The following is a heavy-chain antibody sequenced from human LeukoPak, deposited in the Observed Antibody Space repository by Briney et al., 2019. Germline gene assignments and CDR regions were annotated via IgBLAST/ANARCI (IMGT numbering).Heavy chain of an antibody. CDR3: AGIVGALFDY. CDR2: IYYSGST. V-gene: IGHV4-59*12. CDR1: GGSISSYY. Sequence: SETLSLTCTVSGGSISSYYWSWIRQPPGKGLEWIGSIYYSGSTYYNPSLKSRVTISVDTSKNQFSLKLSSVTAADTAVYYCAGIVGALFDYWGQGTLVTVSS. D-gene: IGHD1-26*01. J-gene: IGHJ4*02.